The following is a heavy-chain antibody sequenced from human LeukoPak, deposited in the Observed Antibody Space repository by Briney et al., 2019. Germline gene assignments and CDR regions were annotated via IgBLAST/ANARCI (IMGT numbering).Heavy chain of an antibody. V-gene: IGHV4-4*07. CDR2: IYTSGST. J-gene: IGHJ4*02. CDR3: ARDRSGSFDY. Sequence: NSSETLSLTCTVSGGSFSSNYWSWIRQPAGKGLEWIGRIYTSGSTNYNPSLKSRVTMSVDTSKNQFSLKLSSVTAADTAVYYCARDRSGSFDYWGQGTLVTVSS. CDR1: GGSFSSNY. D-gene: IGHD3-10*01.